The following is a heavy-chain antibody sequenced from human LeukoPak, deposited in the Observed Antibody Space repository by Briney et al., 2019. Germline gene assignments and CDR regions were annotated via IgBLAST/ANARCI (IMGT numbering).Heavy chain of an antibody. CDR2: IKQDGREK. CDR1: GFTFRSYW. Sequence: GGSLRLSCAASGFTFRSYWMSWVRQAPGKGLEWVANIKQDGREKYYVDSVKGRFTISRDNAENSLYLQMDSLSAEDTAVYYCARDQLAYCGGDCYGNYYYYYMDVWGKGTTVTISS. D-gene: IGHD2-21*02. CDR3: ARDQLAYCGGDCYGNYYYYYMDV. J-gene: IGHJ6*03. V-gene: IGHV3-7*01.